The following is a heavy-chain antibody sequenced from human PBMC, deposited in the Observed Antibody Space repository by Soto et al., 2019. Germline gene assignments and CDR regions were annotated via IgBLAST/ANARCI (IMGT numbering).Heavy chain of an antibody. J-gene: IGHJ6*02. CDR2: ISSSGSTI. CDR1: GFTFNTYE. V-gene: IGHV3-48*03. D-gene: IGHD6-13*01. Sequence: GGSLRLSCAASGFTFNTYEMNWVRQAPGKGLEWVSYISSSGSTIYYADSVKGRFTISRDNAKNSLYLQMNSLRAEDTAVYYCARDALVAAAGFYYYGMDVWGQGSTVTVS. CDR3: ARDALVAAAGFYYYGMDV.